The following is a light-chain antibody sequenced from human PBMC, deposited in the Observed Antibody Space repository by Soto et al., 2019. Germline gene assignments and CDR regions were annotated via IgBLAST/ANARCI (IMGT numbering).Light chain of an antibody. V-gene: IGKV3-20*01. Sequence: EIVLTQSPATLSLSPGERATLSCRPSQSVSSRYLAWYQQKPGQAPRLLIYGASSRDTGIPDRFSGSGSGTDFTLTISRLEPEDFAVYYCQQYGNSPLTFGGGTKVEIK. CDR3: QQYGNSPLT. CDR1: QSVSSRY. J-gene: IGKJ4*01. CDR2: GAS.